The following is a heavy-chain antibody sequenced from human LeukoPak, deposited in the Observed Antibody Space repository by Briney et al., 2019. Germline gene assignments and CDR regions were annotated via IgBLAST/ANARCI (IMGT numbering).Heavy chain of an antibody. CDR3: ARGRLTYYFDY. J-gene: IGHJ4*02. CDR2: IYYSGST. Sequence: SETLSLTCTVSGGSISSYYWSWIRQPAGKGLEWIGSIYYSGSTYYNPSLKSRVTISVDTSKNQFSLKLSSVTAADTAVYYCARGRLTYYFDYWGQGTLVTVSS. CDR1: GGSISSYY. V-gene: IGHV4-4*07.